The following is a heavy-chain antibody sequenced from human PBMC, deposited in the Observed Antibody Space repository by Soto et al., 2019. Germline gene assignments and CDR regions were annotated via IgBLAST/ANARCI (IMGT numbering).Heavy chain of an antibody. CDR1: GGSLRNSV. CDR2: VIPILGTA. Sequence: QVQLVQSGAEVKNPGSSVKVSCTASGGSLRNSVISWVRQAPAQRLEWMGGVIPILGTANYAQKFQGRVTMTADDATSTAYMDLSSLSPDDTAVYYCARLGHPGHWGPGTLVIVSS. CDR3: ARLGHPGH. J-gene: IGHJ4*02. V-gene: IGHV1-69*01.